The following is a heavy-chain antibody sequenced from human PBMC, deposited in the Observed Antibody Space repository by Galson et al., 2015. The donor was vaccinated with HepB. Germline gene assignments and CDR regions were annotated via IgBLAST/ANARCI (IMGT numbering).Heavy chain of an antibody. D-gene: IGHD4-11*01. Sequence: CKASGYTLTGYYMHWERQAPGQGLEWMGWIDPNSGDTNFAQNFQGRVTMTRDTSISTAYMELSRLRSDDTAVYYCARGSFNDYSAVDYWGQGTLVTISS. J-gene: IGHJ4*02. CDR1: GYTLTGYY. CDR3: ARGSFNDYSAVDY. CDR2: IDPNSGDT. V-gene: IGHV1-2*02.